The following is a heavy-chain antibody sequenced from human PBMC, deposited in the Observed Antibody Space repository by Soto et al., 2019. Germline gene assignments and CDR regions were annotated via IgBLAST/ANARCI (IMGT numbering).Heavy chain of an antibody. Sequence: SETLSLTCTVSGGSMSEYFWGWIRQSPGKGLEWIGYIYYLGSTDYNPSLKSRVTISVDTSKRQFSLRLTSVTAADTAVYYCARGGYDGSGSPYPAYWGPGTQVTVSS. CDR1: GGSMSEYF. D-gene: IGHD3-10*01. CDR2: IYYLGST. CDR3: ARGGYDGSGSPYPAY. J-gene: IGHJ4*02. V-gene: IGHV4-59*01.